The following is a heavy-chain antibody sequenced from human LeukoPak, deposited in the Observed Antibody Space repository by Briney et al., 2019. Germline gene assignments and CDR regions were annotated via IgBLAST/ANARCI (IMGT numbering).Heavy chain of an antibody. CDR3: ARLLSQGDY. CDR2: IYHSGST. V-gene: IGHV4-30-2*01. Sequence: SETLSLTCAVSGGSISSGGYSWSWIRQPPGKGLEWIGYIYHSGSTYYNPSLKSRVTISVDRSKNQFSLKLSSVTAADTAVYYCARLLSQGDYWGQGTLVTVSS. CDR1: GGSISSGGYS. J-gene: IGHJ4*02.